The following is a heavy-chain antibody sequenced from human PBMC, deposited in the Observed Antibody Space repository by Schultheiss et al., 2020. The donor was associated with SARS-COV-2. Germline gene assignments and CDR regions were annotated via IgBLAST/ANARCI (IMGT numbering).Heavy chain of an antibody. CDR2: IYYSGST. Sequence: GSLRLSCAVYGGSFSGYYWSWIRQPPGKGLECIGYIYYSGSTNYNPSLKSRVTISVDTSKNQFSLKLSSVTAADTAVYYCARHASDIVVVVAAIKNWFDPWGQGTLVTVSS. V-gene: IGHV4-59*08. D-gene: IGHD2-15*01. J-gene: IGHJ5*02. CDR1: GGSFSGYY. CDR3: ARHASDIVVVVAAIKNWFDP.